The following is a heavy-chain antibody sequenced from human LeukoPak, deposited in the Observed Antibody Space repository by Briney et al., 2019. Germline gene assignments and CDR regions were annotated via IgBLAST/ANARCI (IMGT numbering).Heavy chain of an antibody. V-gene: IGHV3-21*01. CDR1: GFSFSVYF. J-gene: IGHJ4*02. CDR3: AGGGDFDY. CDR2: ISRTSEYI. D-gene: IGHD3-16*01. Sequence: GGSLRLSCAASGFSFSVYFMNWVRQAPGKGLEWVSSISRTSEYIHYADSVRGRFAISRDNAKNSVYLQMNSLRAEDTAVYFCAGGGDFDYWGQGILVTVSA.